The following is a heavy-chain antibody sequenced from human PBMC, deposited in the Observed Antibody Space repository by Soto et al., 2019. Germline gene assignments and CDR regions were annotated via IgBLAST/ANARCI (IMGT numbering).Heavy chain of an antibody. CDR1: GGSISSSSYY. CDR3: ARIQWALPNWFDP. V-gene: IGHV4-39*02. CDR2: IYYSGST. Sequence: SETLSLTCTVSGGSISSSSYYWGWIRQPPGKGLEWIGSIYYSGSTYYNPSLKSRVTISVDTSKNNFSLKLSSVTAADTAVYYCARIQWALPNWFDPWGQGALVTVSS. D-gene: IGHD1-26*01. J-gene: IGHJ5*02.